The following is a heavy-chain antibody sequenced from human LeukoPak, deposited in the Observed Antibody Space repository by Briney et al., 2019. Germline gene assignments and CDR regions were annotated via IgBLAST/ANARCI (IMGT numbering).Heavy chain of an antibody. CDR3: AGGRTDIVVVPATLRNYYFDY. CDR1: GGTFSSYD. CDR2: IMPMFGKA. V-gene: IGHV1-69*06. Sequence: ASVKVSCKASGGTFSSYDISWVRQAPGQGLEWMGGIMPMFGKANYAQKFQGRVTTTADKATSTAYMELSSLRSEDTAVYYCAGGRTDIVVVPATLRNYYFDYWGQGTLATVSS. D-gene: IGHD2-2*01. J-gene: IGHJ4*02.